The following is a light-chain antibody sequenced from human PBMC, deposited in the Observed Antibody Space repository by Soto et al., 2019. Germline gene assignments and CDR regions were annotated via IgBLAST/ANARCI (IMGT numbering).Light chain of an antibody. CDR3: SSYTSSTTPI. Sequence: QSALTQPASVSGSPGQSITISCTGTRSDIGAYGYVSWYQQHPGKAPKLMIYGVTDRPSGVSNRFSGSKSGNTASLTISGLQPEDEADYYCSSYTSSTTPIFGGGTKLTVL. J-gene: IGLJ2*01. V-gene: IGLV2-14*03. CDR1: RSDIGAYGY. CDR2: GVT.